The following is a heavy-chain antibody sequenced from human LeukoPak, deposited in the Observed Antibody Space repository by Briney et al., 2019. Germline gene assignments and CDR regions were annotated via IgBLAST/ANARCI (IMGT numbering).Heavy chain of an antibody. Sequence: PGGSLRLSCTASGFTFSTSWMHWVRQAPGKGLVWVANIKQDGSEKYYVDSVKGRFTISRDNAKNSLYLQMNSLRAEDTAVYYCARDRDLDGDYYYYGMDVWGQGTTVTVSS. J-gene: IGHJ6*02. CDR3: ARDRDLDGDYYYYGMDV. V-gene: IGHV3-7*01. CDR1: GFTFSTSW. CDR2: IKQDGSEK. D-gene: IGHD4-17*01.